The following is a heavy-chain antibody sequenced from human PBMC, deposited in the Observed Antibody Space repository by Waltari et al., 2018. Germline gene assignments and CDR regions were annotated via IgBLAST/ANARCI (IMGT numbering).Heavy chain of an antibody. Sequence: QLQLQESGPGLVKPSETLSLTCTVSGGSISSSSYYWGWIRQPPGKGLEWIGSIYYSGSTYYNPSPKSRVTISVDTSKNQFSLKLSFVTAADTAVYYWARHQSVDTAGYYMDVWGKGTTVTVSS. J-gene: IGHJ6*03. V-gene: IGHV4-39*01. CDR1: GGSISSSSYY. CDR2: IYYSGST. D-gene: IGHD5-18*01. CDR3: ARHQSVDTAGYYMDV.